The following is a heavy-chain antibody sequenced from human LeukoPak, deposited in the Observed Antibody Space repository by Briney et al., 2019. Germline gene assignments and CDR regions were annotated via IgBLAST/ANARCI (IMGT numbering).Heavy chain of an antibody. CDR2: ITVYNGNT. J-gene: IGHJ4*02. D-gene: IGHD2-15*01. CDR1: GYTFSSYG. Sequence: ASVKVSCKASGYTFSSYGISWARQAPGQGLEWMGWITVYNGNTNYAQKLQGRVTMTTDTSTSTAYMELRSLRSDDTAVYYCARDSDCSGGSCYLDYWGQGTLVTVSS. V-gene: IGHV1-18*01. CDR3: ARDSDCSGGSCYLDY.